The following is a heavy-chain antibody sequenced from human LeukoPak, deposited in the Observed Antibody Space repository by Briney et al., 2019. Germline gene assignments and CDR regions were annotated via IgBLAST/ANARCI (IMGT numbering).Heavy chain of an antibody. CDR2: FEPEGAKT. Sequence: ASVKVSCKVSGYTLPELSIHWVRQSPGKGLEWMGGFEPEGAKTFYAQKFQGRITMTEDTSTNTGYMNLSSLRSEDTAIYYCATSRLGDSVSLDYWGQGSLVTVSS. D-gene: IGHD1-26*01. J-gene: IGHJ4*02. CDR1: GYTLPELS. V-gene: IGHV1-24*01. CDR3: ATSRLGDSVSLDY.